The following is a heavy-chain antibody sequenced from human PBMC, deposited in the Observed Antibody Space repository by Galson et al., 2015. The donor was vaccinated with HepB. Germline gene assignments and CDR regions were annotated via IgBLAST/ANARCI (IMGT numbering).Heavy chain of an antibody. V-gene: IGHV3-23*01. CDR1: GFPFS. CDR3: AKDDMESPYGGYALDV. Sequence: SLRLSCAASGFPFSMTWVRQAPGKGLEWVSGISGSGGSTYYADSVKGRVTIARDNSKNTLYLQMNRLRVEDTAVYYCAKDDMESPYGGYALDVWGQGTMVTVSS. J-gene: IGHJ3*01. D-gene: IGHD4/OR15-4a*01. CDR2: ISGSGGST.